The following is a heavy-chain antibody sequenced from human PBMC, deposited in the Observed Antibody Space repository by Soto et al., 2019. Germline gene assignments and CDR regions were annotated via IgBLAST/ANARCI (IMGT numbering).Heavy chain of an antibody. CDR3: ARGLLSYYDSSGPRDAFDI. V-gene: IGHV1-46*01. Sequence: GASVKVSCKASGYTFTSYYMHWVRQAPGQGLEWMGIINPSGGSTSYAQKFQGRVTMTRDTSTSTVYMELSSLRSEDTAVYYCARGLLSYYDSSGPRDAFDIWGQGTMATVSS. D-gene: IGHD3-22*01. CDR1: GYTFTSYY. J-gene: IGHJ3*02. CDR2: INPSGGST.